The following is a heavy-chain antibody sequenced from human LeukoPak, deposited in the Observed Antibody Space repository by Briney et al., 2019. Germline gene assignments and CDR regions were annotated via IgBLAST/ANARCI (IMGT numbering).Heavy chain of an antibody. CDR2: IWYDGSNK. D-gene: IGHD3-9*01. CDR3: ARGGYDILTGYPHDNWFDP. Sequence: PGGSLRLSCAASGFTFSSYGMHWVRQAPGKGLEWVAVIWYDGSNKYYAGSVKGRFTISRDNSKNTLYLQMNSLRAEDTAVYYCARGGYDILTGYPHDNWFDPWGQGTLVTVSS. V-gene: IGHV3-33*01. J-gene: IGHJ5*02. CDR1: GFTFSSYG.